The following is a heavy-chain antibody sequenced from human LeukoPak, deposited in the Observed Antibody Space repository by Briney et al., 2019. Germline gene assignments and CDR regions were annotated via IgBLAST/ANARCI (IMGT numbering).Heavy chain of an antibody. Sequence: PGGSLRLSCAASGFTFSSYSMNWVRQAPGKGLEWVSSISSSSSYIYYADSVKGRFTISRDNSKNTLYLQMNSLRAEDTAVYYCAKVGGGGRYGSGSWADYWGQGTLVTVSS. J-gene: IGHJ4*02. CDR1: GFTFSSYS. CDR3: AKVGGGGRYGSGSWADY. D-gene: IGHD3-10*01. CDR2: ISSSSSYI. V-gene: IGHV3-21*04.